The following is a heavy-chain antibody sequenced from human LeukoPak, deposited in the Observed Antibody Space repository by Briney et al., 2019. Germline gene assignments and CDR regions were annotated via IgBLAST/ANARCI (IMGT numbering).Heavy chain of an antibody. J-gene: IGHJ6*02. Sequence: GGSLRLSCAASGFTFSSYSMSWVRQAPGKGLEWVSSISSSSSYIYYADSVKGRFTISRDNAKNSLYLQMNSLRAEDTAVYYCARGSLAAAGTFFVYYYYGMDVWGQGTTVTVPS. CDR3: ARGSLAAAGTFFVYYYYGMDV. D-gene: IGHD6-13*01. CDR2: ISSSSSYI. V-gene: IGHV3-21*01. CDR1: GFTFSSYS.